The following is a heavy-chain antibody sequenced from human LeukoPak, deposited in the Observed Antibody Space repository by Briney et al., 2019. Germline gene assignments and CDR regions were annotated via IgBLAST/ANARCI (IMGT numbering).Heavy chain of an antibody. Sequence: SETLSLTCTVSGGSISSSSYYWGWIRQPPGKGLEWVGSIYYSGSTYYNPSLKSRVTISVDTSKNQFSLKLSSVTAADTAVYYCACLNYYGSGSPRYNWFDPWGQGTLVTVSS. CDR3: ACLNYYGSGSPRYNWFDP. V-gene: IGHV4-39*07. J-gene: IGHJ5*02. CDR1: GGSISSSSYY. D-gene: IGHD3-10*01. CDR2: IYYSGST.